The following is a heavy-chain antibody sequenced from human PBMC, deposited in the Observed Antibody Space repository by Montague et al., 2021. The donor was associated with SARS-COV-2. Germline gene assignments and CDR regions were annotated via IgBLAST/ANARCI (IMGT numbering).Heavy chain of an antibody. D-gene: IGHD3-3*01. CDR3: ASDPWRITSFGGGTRYGMDV. J-gene: IGHJ6*02. CDR1: GGSVSSGSYY. Sequence: SETLSLTCTVSGGSVSSGSYYWSWIRQPPGKGLEWIGYIYYSGSTNYNPSLKSRLTISVDTSKNQFSLKLSSVTAADTAVYYCASDPWRITSFGGGTRYGMDVWGQGTTVTVSS. CDR2: IYYSGST. V-gene: IGHV4-61*01.